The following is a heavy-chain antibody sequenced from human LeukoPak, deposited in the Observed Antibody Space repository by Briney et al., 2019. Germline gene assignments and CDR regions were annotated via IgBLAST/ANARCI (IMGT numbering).Heavy chain of an antibody. CDR3: ARDRPYDSSGYPYYFDY. D-gene: IGHD3-22*01. V-gene: IGHV1-2*02. Sequence: AASVKVSCKASGYTFTGYYMHWVRQAPGQGLEWMGWINPNSGGTNYAQKFQGRVTMTRDTSISTAYMELSRLRSDDTAVYYCARDRPYDSSGYPYYFDYWGQGTLVTVSS. CDR2: INPNSGGT. CDR1: GYTFTGYY. J-gene: IGHJ4*02.